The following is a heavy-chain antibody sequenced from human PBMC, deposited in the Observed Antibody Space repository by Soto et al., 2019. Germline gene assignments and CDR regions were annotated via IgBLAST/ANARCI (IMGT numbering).Heavy chain of an antibody. D-gene: IGHD2-2*02. J-gene: IGHJ5*02. CDR1: GDSISSYY. V-gene: IGHV4-59*13. CDR2: FSHSGST. Sequence: SETLSLTCTVSGDSISSYYWSWFRQPPGKGLEWIEYFSHSGSTNYSPSLKSRVTISVDTSRNQFSLKLSSVTAADTAVYYCARAGCSRTSCYTGWFDPRGQGTLVTVSS. CDR3: ARAGCSRTSCYTGWFDP.